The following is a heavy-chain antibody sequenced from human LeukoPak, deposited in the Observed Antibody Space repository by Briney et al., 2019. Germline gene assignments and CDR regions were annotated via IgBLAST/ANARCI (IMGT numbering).Heavy chain of an antibody. V-gene: IGHV6-1*01. CDR2: TYYRSKWYN. CDR1: GDSVSNKNTA. D-gene: IGHD6-19*01. Sequence: SQTLSLTCAISGDSVSNKNTAWNWIRQSPSRGLEWLGRTYYRSKWYNDYAVSVKSRITINPDTSKNQFSLQLNSVTPEDTAVYYCARDQTEIAVPDYYGMDVWGQGTTVTVSS. CDR3: ARDQTEIAVPDYYGMDV. J-gene: IGHJ6*02.